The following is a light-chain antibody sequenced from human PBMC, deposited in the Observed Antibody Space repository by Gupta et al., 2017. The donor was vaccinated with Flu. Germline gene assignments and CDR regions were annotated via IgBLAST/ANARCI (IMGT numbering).Light chain of an antibody. CDR3: QSYDSRLTGVV. CDR2: GNT. V-gene: IGLV1-40*01. Sequence: QSVPPQPPSVSGAPGQRVTISCTGSSSNIGAGYDVHWYQHLPGTAPKLILYGNTDRPSGVPDRFSGSESDTSASLAITRLQAEDEADDYCQSYDSRLTGVVFGGGTKLTVL. CDR1: SSNIGAGYD. J-gene: IGLJ2*01.